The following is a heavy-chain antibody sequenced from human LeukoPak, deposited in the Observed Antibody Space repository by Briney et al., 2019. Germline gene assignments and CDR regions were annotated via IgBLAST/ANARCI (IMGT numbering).Heavy chain of an antibody. CDR3: AREEALLWFGESHNWFDP. V-gene: IGHV3-21*01. D-gene: IGHD3-10*01. CDR1: GFSFSSYS. Sequence: GGSLRLSCTASGFSFSSYSMNWVRQAPGKGLEWVSSISSSSSYIYYADSVKGRFTISRDNAKNSLYLQMNSLRAEDTAVYYCAREEALLWFGESHNWFDPWGQGTLVTVSS. J-gene: IGHJ5*02. CDR2: ISSSSSYI.